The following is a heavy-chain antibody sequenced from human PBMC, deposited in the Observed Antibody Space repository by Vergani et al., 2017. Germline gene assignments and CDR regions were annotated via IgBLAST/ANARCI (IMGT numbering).Heavy chain of an antibody. Sequence: EVQLVESGGGLVQPGGSLRLSCAASGFTFSSYWMSWVRQAPGEGLEWVANIKQDGREKYYVDSVKGRFTISRDNAKNSLYLQMNSLRAEDTAVYYCPRVATLLRVPEYFQHWGQGTLVTVSS. CDR3: PRVATLLRVPEYFQH. D-gene: IGHD5-12*01. CDR2: IKQDGREK. CDR1: GFTFSSYW. J-gene: IGHJ1*01. V-gene: IGHV3-7*01.